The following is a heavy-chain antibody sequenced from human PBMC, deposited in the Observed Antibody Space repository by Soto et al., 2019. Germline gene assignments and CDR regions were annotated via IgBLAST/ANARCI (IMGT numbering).Heavy chain of an antibody. V-gene: IGHV4-59*08. Sequence: PSETLSLTCTVSGGSISSYYWSWIRQPPGKGLEWIGYIYCSGSTNYNPSLKSRVTISVDTSKNQLSLKLSSVTAADTAVYYCARRYWYYFDYWGQGTLVTVSS. J-gene: IGHJ4*02. CDR3: ARRYWYYFDY. D-gene: IGHD2-8*02. CDR2: IYCSGST. CDR1: GGSISSYY.